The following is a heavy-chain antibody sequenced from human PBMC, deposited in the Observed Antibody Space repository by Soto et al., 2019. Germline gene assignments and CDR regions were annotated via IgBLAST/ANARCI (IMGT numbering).Heavy chain of an antibody. J-gene: IGHJ4*02. CDR1: GFTFTSSA. V-gene: IGHV1-58*01. CDR2: IVVGSGNT. Sequence: SVKVSCKASGFTFTSSALQWVRQARGQRLEWVGWIVVGSGNTNYAQKFQERVTITRDMSTSTAYMELSSLRSEDTAVYYCAALPYYYDSSGYSARDEVGGWGQGTLVTVSS. CDR3: AALPYYYDSSGYSARDEVGG. D-gene: IGHD3-22*01.